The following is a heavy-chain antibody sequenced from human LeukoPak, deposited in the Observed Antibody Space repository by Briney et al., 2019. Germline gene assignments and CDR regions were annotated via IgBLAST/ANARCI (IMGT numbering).Heavy chain of an antibody. CDR1: GFTFSSYA. V-gene: IGHV3-23*01. Sequence: GGSLRLSCAASGFTFSSYAMTWVRQAPDKGLEWVSAISGSDGSTYYADSVKGRFTVSRDDSQNTLYLQMNSLSAEDTAVYYCAKVETSGGANCYALDYWGQGTLVTVSS. J-gene: IGHJ4*02. CDR2: ISGSDGST. CDR3: AKVETSGGANCYALDY. D-gene: IGHD2-2*01.